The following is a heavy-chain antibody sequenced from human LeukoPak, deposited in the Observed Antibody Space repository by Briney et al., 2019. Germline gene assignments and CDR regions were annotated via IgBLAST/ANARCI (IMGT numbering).Heavy chain of an antibody. CDR3: ARDSTIAAFDI. CDR2: ISYDGSNK. Sequence: GGSLRLSCAASGFTFSSYAMPWVRQAPGKGLEWVAVISYDGSNKYYADSVKGRFTISRDNSKNTLYLQMNSLRAEDTAVYYCARDSTIAAFDIWGQGTMVTVSS. CDR1: GFTFSSYA. J-gene: IGHJ3*02. D-gene: IGHD1-26*01. V-gene: IGHV3-30-3*01.